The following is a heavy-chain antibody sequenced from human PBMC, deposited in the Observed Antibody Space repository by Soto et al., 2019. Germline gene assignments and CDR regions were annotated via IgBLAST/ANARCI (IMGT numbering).Heavy chain of an antibody. D-gene: IGHD1-26*01. CDR1: GYTFTSYG. Sequence: ASVKVSCKASGYTFTSYGINWVRQAPGQGLEWMGWINADNGNTNYAQKLQGRVTITTDTSTSTAYMELSSLRSEDTAVYYCATYRVAATLAGLDPWGQGTLVTVSS. CDR2: INADNGNT. J-gene: IGHJ5*02. CDR3: ATYRVAATLAGLDP. V-gene: IGHV1-18*04.